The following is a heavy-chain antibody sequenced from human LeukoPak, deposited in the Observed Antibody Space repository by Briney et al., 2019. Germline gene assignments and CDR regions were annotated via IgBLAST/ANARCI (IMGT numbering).Heavy chain of an antibody. CDR3: ARGRPRSTVTPYNWFDP. V-gene: IGHV1-2*04. CDR1: SYTFTSFS. Sequence: GASVTVSCKASSYTFTSFSWVRQAPGQGLEWMGWINPNSGGTNYAQKFQGWVTMTRDTSISTAYMELSRLRSDDTAVYYCARGRPRSTVTPYNWFDPWGLGTLVTVSS. D-gene: IGHD4-17*01. J-gene: IGHJ5*02. CDR2: INPNSGGT.